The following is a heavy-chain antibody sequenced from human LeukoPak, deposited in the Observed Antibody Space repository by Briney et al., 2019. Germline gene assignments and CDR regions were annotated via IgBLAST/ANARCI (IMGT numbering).Heavy chain of an antibody. CDR1: GYTFTGYY. D-gene: IGHD2-2*02. Sequence: ASVKVSCKASGYTFTGYYMHWVRQAPGQGLEWMGWINPNSGGTNYAQKFQGWVTMTRDTSISTAYMELSRLRSDDTAVYYCAKDPARPCSSTSCYIGGGEDYMDVWGKGTTVTVSS. J-gene: IGHJ6*03. V-gene: IGHV1-2*04. CDR2: INPNSGGT. CDR3: AKDPARPCSSTSCYIGGGEDYMDV.